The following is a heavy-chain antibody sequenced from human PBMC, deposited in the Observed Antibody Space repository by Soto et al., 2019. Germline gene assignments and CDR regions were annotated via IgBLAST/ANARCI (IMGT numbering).Heavy chain of an antibody. Sequence: ASVKVSCKASGGTFSSYAISWVRQAPGQGLEWMGGIIPIFGTANYAQKFQGRVTITADESTSTAYMELSSLRSEDTAVYYCARDELRTDFWSGYPDYYGMDVWGQGTTVTVSS. CDR2: IIPIFGTA. V-gene: IGHV1-69*13. CDR1: GGTFSSYA. J-gene: IGHJ6*02. CDR3: ARDELRTDFWSGYPDYYGMDV. D-gene: IGHD3-3*01.